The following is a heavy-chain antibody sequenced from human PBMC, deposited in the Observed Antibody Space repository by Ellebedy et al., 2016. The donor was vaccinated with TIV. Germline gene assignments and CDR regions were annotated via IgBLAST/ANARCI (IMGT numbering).Heavy chain of an antibody. Sequence: SETLSLTCTVSGGSISSSDYYWGWIRQPPGKGLEWIGSIYYSGNTYYNPSLKSRLTIGVDKSKNHFSLKLSSVTAADTAVYYCARRVGTTGDYHFDYWGQGTLVTVSS. J-gene: IGHJ4*02. V-gene: IGHV4-39*02. CDR3: ARRVGTTGDYHFDY. CDR2: IYYSGNT. CDR1: GGSISSSDYY. D-gene: IGHD4-17*01.